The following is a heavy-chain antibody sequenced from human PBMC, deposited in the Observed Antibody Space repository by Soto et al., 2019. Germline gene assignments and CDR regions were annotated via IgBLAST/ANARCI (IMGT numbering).Heavy chain of an antibody. D-gene: IGHD5-18*01. V-gene: IGHV4-59*01. CDR1: GGSISNYY. CDR2: IYYIGTT. CDR3: VRGGGGYGNGTIDH. Sequence: QVQLQESGPGLVKPSETLSLTCTISGGSISNYYWSWIRQSPGKGLEWIAYIYYIGTTNYNPSLKRRAPISLATSKTQFSLKLSSVTAADTAVYYCVRGGGGYGNGTIDHWGRGTLVTVSS. J-gene: IGHJ4*02.